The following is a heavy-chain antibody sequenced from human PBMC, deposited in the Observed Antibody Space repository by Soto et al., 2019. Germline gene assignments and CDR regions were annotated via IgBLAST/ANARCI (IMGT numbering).Heavy chain of an antibody. D-gene: IGHD2-15*01. V-gene: IGHV4-31*03. CDR1: GGSINTGGYY. CDR2: IFYTGTA. Sequence: QVQLQESGPGLVKPSQTLSLTCSVSGGSINTGGYYWGWIRNLPREGLEWIGHIFYTGTAYYNPSLRSRVTVSIYSSASRFSQHIYSVTAADTARYYCEGRLDDTPETFFNWFDPWGQGILFTVSS. J-gene: IGHJ5*02. CDR3: EGRLDDTPETFFNWFDP.